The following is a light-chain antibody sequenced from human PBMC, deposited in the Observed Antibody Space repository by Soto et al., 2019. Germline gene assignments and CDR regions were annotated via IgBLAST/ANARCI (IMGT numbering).Light chain of an antibody. CDR1: QTISTW. CDR3: QQYNSYSYT. V-gene: IGKV1-5*01. CDR2: DAS. J-gene: IGKJ2*01. Sequence: DIQMTQSPSTLSASVGDRVTMTCRASQTISTWLAWYQQKPGKAPKLLIYDASSLQSGVPSRFSGSGSGTDFTLTISSLQPDDFATYYCQQYNSYSYTFGQGTKLEIK.